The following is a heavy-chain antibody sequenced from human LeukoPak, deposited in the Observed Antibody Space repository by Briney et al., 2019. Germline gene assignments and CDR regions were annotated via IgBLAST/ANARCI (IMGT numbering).Heavy chain of an antibody. V-gene: IGHV1-2*02. J-gene: IGHJ6*02. D-gene: IGHD5-12*01. CDR3: ASSGYDDYYCYGMDV. CDR2: INPNSGDT. CDR1: GYTFSVYY. Sequence: ASVKVSCKASGYTFSVYYVHWVRQAPGQGLEWMGWINPNSGDTNYARNFQDRVTVTRDTSISTAYMELSRLRSDDTAVYYCASSGYDDYYCYGMDVWGQGTTVTVSS.